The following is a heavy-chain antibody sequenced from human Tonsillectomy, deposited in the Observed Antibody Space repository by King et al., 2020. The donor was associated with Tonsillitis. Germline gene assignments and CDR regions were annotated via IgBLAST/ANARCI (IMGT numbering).Heavy chain of an antibody. CDR2: LRYDGSKK. CDR3: AKDPTGGRFGEELNYFDY. J-gene: IGHJ4*02. CDR1: GFTFSSYG. D-gene: IGHD3-10*01. V-gene: IGHV3-30*02. Sequence: QLVQSGGGVVQPGGSLRISCAASGFTFSSYGMHWVRQAPGKGLEWVAFLRYDGSKKYYGDSVKGRFTISRDNSKNTLYLQMNSLRPDDTAVYYCAKDPTGGRFGEELNYFDYWGQGTLVTVSS.